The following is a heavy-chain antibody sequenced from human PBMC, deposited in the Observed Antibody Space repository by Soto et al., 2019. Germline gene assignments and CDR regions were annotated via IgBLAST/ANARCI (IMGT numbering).Heavy chain of an antibody. CDR1: GYSFTSYW. D-gene: IGHD3-10*01. J-gene: IGHJ6*02. Sequence: GESLKFSCKGSGYSFTSYWISWVRQMPGKGLEWMGRIDPSDSYTNYSPSFQGHVTISADKSISTAYLQWSSLKASDTAMYYCARLGVIAHYYYYGMDVWGQGTTVTVS. V-gene: IGHV5-10-1*01. CDR2: IDPSDSYT. CDR3: ARLGVIAHYYYYGMDV.